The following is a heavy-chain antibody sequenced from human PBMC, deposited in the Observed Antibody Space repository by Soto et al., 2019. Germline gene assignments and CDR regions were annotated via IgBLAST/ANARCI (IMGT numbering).Heavy chain of an antibody. V-gene: IGHV4-34*01. J-gene: IGHJ4*02. D-gene: IGHD6-13*01. Sequence: SETLSLTCAVYGGSFSGYYWSWIRQPPGKGLEWIGEINHSGSTNYNPSLKSRVTISVDTSKNQFSLKLRSDDTAVYYCARVAAAGTALFDYWGQGTLVTVSS. CDR1: GGSFSGYY. CDR2: INHSGST. CDR3: ARVAAAGTALFDY.